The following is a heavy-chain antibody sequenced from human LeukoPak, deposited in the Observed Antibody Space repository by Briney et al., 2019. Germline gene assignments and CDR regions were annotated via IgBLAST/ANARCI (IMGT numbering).Heavy chain of an antibody. J-gene: IGHJ4*02. CDR2: IFYSGNT. CDR1: GFTFSSYA. CDR3: ARVGSVNFDY. D-gene: IGHD3-10*01. Sequence: GSLRLSCAASGFTFSSYAMSWVRQAPGKGLEWIGYIFYSGNTNFNPSLKSRVAMSVDTSKNQFSLKMTSVTAADTAVYYCARVGSVNFDYWGQGTLVTVSS. V-gene: IGHV4-59*01.